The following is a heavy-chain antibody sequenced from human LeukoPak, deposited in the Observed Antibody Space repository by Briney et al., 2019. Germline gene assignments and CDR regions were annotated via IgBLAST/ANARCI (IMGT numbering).Heavy chain of an antibody. CDR3: ARVYYYGSGSPFDY. CDR2: INPNSGGT. Sequence: ASAKVSCKASGYTFTGYYMHWVRQAPGQGLEWMGWINPNSGGTNYAQKFQGRVTMTRDTSISTAYMELSRLRSDDTAVYYCARVYYYGSGSPFDYWGQGTLVTVSS. CDR1: GYTFTGYY. D-gene: IGHD3-10*01. J-gene: IGHJ4*02. V-gene: IGHV1-2*02.